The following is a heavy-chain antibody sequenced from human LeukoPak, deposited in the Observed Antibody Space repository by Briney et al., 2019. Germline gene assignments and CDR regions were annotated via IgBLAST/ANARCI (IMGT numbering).Heavy chain of an antibody. V-gene: IGHV1-24*01. CDR2: FDPEDGET. D-gene: IGHD3-10*01. CDR3: ATGPQTYYYGSGSYYATDY. Sequence: ASVTVSCKVSGYTLTELSMHWVRQAPGKGLEWMGGFDPEDGETIYAQKFQGRVTMTEDTSTDTAYMELSSLRSEDTAVYYCATGPQTYYYGSGSYYATDYWGQGTLVTVSS. CDR1: GYTLTELS. J-gene: IGHJ4*02.